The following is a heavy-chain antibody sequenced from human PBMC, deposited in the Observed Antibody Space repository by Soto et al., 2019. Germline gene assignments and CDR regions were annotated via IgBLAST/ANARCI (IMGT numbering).Heavy chain of an antibody. CDR3: AREKTISVAGHFDY. J-gene: IGHJ4*02. Sequence: ASVKVSCKASGYTFTSYGISWVRQAPGQGLEWVGWISAYNGNTNYAQKLQGRVTMTTDTSTSTAYMELRSLRSDDTAVYYCAREKTISVAGHFDYWGQGTLVTVSS. CDR2: ISAYNGNT. CDR1: GYTFTSYG. D-gene: IGHD6-19*01. V-gene: IGHV1-18*01.